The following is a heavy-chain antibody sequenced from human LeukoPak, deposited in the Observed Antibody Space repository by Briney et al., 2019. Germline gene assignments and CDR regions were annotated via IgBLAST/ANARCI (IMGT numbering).Heavy chain of an antibody. V-gene: IGHV3-48*03. CDR2: ISTSGSTI. J-gene: IGHJ6*03. D-gene: IGHD2/OR15-2a*01. CDR3: ARKNYFYYYMDV. CDR1: GFTFSNYE. Sequence: GGSLRLSCAASGFTFSNYEMNWVRQAPGKGLEWVSYISTSGSTIYYADSVKGRFTISRDNAKNSLYLQMNSLRAEDTAVYYCARKNYFYYYMDVWGKGTTVSISS.